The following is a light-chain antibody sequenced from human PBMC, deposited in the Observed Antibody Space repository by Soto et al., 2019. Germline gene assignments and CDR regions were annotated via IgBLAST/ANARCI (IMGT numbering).Light chain of an antibody. V-gene: IGKV1-33*01. Sequence: DIQMTQSPSSLSASVGDRVTITCQASQDISNYLNWYQQKPGKAPKLLIYDASNLETGVPSRFSGSGSGTDFTFNISSRQPEDIATYYCQQYDDLPPKLTFGGGTKVEIK. CDR2: DAS. CDR3: QQYDDLPPKLT. J-gene: IGKJ4*01. CDR1: QDISNY.